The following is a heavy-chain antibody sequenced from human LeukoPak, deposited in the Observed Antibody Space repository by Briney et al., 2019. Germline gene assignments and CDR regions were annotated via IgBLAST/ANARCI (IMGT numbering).Heavy chain of an antibody. CDR3: ARDPDTDMVNFDF. J-gene: IGHJ4*02. V-gene: IGHV3-7*01. Sequence: GGSLRLSCAASGFTFSSYYMGWVRQAPGTGLEWVANIKEDGSQKYYVDSVKGRFTTSRDNAKSSLYLQMNSLRADDTAVYFCARDPDTDMVNFDFWGRGTLVTVSS. CDR2: IKEDGSQK. D-gene: IGHD5-18*01. CDR1: GFTFSSYY.